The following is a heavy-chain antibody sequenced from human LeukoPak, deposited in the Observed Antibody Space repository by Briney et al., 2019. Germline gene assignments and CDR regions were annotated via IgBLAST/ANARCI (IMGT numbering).Heavy chain of an antibody. CDR3: ARFWAAARVFDY. V-gene: IGHV4-39*01. CDR1: GGSISSSSYY. Sequence: KTSETLSLTCTVSGGSISSSSYYWGWIRQPPGKGLEWIGSIYYSGSTYYNPSLKSRVTISVDTSKNQFSLKLSSVTAADTAVYYCARFWAAARVFDYWGQGTLVTVSS. CDR2: IYYSGST. J-gene: IGHJ4*02. D-gene: IGHD6-6*01.